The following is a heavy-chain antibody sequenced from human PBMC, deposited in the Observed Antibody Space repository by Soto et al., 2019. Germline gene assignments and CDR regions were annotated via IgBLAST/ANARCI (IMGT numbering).Heavy chain of an antibody. D-gene: IGHD3-3*01. CDR2: IYYSGST. V-gene: IGHV4-30-4*01. CDR1: GGSVSRGDNC. J-gene: IGHJ4*02. CDR3: ARVNRVFGVIKD. Sequence: QVQLQESGPGLVKPSQTLSLSCTVSGGSVSRGDNCWSWIRQPPGKGLEWIGCIYYSGSTNYNPYLKSRLIISVDTSKTQFSLRLSSVAAADTAVYFCARVNRVFGVIKDWGQGTLVTVSS.